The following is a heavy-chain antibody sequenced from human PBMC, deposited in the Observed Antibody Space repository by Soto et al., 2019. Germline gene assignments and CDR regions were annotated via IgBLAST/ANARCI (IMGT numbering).Heavy chain of an antibody. D-gene: IGHD1-7*01. Sequence: KPGGSLRHTCAAAGFIFSDYYMSWIRQAPGKGLEWVSYISSSGSTIYYADSVKGRFTISRDNAKNSLYLQMNSLRAEDTAVYYCARGGLITGTTGWFDPWGQGTLVTVSS. CDR3: ARGGLITGTTGWFDP. CDR1: GFIFSDYY. CDR2: ISSSGSTI. V-gene: IGHV3-11*01. J-gene: IGHJ5*02.